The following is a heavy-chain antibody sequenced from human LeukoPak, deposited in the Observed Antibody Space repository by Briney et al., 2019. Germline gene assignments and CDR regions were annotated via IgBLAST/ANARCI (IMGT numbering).Heavy chain of an antibody. J-gene: IGHJ5*02. V-gene: IGHV4-31*03. Sequence: SQTLSLTCTVSGGSISSGGYYWSWIRQHPGTGLEWIGYIYYSGSTYYNPSLKSRVTISVDTSKNQFSLKLSSVTAADTAVYYCARRLPRDYYGSGSYSTWGQGTLVTVSS. CDR1: GGSISSGGYY. D-gene: IGHD3-10*01. CDR2: IYYSGST. CDR3: ARRLPRDYYGSGSYST.